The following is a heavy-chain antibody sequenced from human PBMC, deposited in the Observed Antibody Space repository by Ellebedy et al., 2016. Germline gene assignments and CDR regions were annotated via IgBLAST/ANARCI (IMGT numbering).Heavy chain of an antibody. V-gene: IGHV3-21*04. D-gene: IGHD3-10*01. CDR2: ISSRGSYK. J-gene: IGHJ4*02. Sequence: GGSLRLSXAASGFTFNNYTMNWVRQAPGKGLEWVSSISSRGSYKYYADSVKGRFTISRDNAKNSLYLEMHSLRREDAAIYYCARPITMVREVMNYFDRWGQGTLVTVSS. CDR1: GFTFNNYT. CDR3: ARPITMVREVMNYFDR.